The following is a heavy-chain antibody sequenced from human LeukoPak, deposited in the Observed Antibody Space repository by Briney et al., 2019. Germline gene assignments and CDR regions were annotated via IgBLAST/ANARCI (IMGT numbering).Heavy chain of an antibody. CDR1: GYTFTGYY. V-gene: IGHV1-2*02. CDR3: ARDPNGVTFGGDSSWGEIDY. Sequence: ASVKASCKGSGYTFTGYYMHWVRQAPGQGLEWMGWINPNSGGTNYAQKFRGRVTMTRDTSISTAYMELSRLRSDDTAVYYCARDPNGVTFGGDSSWGEIDYWGQGTLVTVSS. J-gene: IGHJ4*02. D-gene: IGHD3-16*01. CDR2: INPNSGGT.